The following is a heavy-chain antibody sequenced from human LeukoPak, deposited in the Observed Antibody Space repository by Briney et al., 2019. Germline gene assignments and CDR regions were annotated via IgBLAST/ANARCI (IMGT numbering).Heavy chain of an antibody. CDR2: INHSGST. V-gene: IGHV4-34*01. J-gene: IGHJ6*03. Sequence: SETLSLTCAVYGGSFSGYYWSWIRQPPGKGLEWIGEINHSGSTNYNPSLKSRVTISVDPSKNQFSLKLSSVTAADTAVYYCARGGKKYYDFWSGDYYYYMDVWGKGTTVTVSS. CDR1: GGSFSGYY. D-gene: IGHD3-3*01. CDR3: ARGGKKYYDFWSGDYYYYMDV.